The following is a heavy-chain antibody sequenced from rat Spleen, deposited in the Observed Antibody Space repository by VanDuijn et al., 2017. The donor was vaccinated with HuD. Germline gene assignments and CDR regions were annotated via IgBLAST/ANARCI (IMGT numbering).Heavy chain of an antibody. J-gene: IGHJ3*01. CDR3: TREGYNNGGAFAY. CDR2: MWSDGDT. CDR1: GFSLTSYH. Sequence: QVQLKESGPGLVQPSQTLSLTCTVSGFSLTSYHVHWVRQPPGKGLEWMGVMWSDGDTSYNSALKSRLSISRETTKSQVFLKINSLQTEDTAIYFCTREGYNNGGAFAYWGQGTLVTVSS. V-gene: IGHV2-32*01. D-gene: IGHD1-10*01.